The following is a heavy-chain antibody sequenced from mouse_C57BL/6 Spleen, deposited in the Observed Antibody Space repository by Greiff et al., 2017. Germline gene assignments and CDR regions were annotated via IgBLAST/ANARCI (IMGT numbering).Heavy chain of an antibody. V-gene: IGHV1-55*01. CDR2: IYPGSGST. J-gene: IGHJ4*01. D-gene: IGHD2-5*01. Sequence: VQLQQPGAELVKPGASVKMSCKASGYTFPSYWITWVKQRPGQGLEWIGDIYPGSGSTNYNEKFKSKATLTVDTSSSTAYMQLSSLTSEDSAVYYCARRGSNYVYAMDYWGQGTSVTVSS. CDR1: GYTFPSYW. CDR3: ARRGSNYVYAMDY.